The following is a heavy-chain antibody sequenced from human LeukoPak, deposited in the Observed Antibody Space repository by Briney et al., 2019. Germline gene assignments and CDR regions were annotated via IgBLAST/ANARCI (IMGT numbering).Heavy chain of an antibody. V-gene: IGHV3-7*01. D-gene: IGHD1-14*01. CDR2: INQDGSEK. J-gene: IGHJ4*02. CDR1: GFTFSSYW. Sequence: GGSLRLPCAASGFTFSSYWMSWVRQAPGKGLEWVANINQDGSEKYYVDSVKGRFTISRDNAKNSLYLQMNSLRAEDTAVYYFARDRLPEPYFDYWGQGTLVTVSS. CDR3: ARDRLPEPYFDY.